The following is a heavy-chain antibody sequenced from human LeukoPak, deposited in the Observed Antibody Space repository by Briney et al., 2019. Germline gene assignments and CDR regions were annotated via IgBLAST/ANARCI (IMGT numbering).Heavy chain of an antibody. CDR1: GGTFSSYA. D-gene: IGHD3-22*01. CDR3: AREISADSSGYYYDYWYFDL. V-gene: IGHV1-69*05. Sequence: SVKVSYKASGGTFSSYAISWVRQAPGQGLEWMGRIIPIFGTANYAQKFQGRVTITTDESTSTAYMELSSLRSEDTAVYYCAREISADSSGYYYDYWYFDLWGRGTLVTVSS. CDR2: IIPIFGTA. J-gene: IGHJ2*01.